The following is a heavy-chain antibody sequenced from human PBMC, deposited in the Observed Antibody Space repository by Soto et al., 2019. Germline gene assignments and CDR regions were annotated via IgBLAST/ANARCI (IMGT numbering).Heavy chain of an antibody. V-gene: IGHV4-59*12. Sequence: PSETLSLTCTVSGGSISTYYWSWIRQPPGKGLEWIGYIYYSGSTNYNSSLKSRVTISVDTSKNQFSLKLSSVTAADTAVYYCARDTPHLGYCSGGSCYSEAFDIWGQGTMVTVSS. J-gene: IGHJ3*02. CDR1: GGSISTYY. CDR2: IYYSGST. D-gene: IGHD2-15*01. CDR3: ARDTPHLGYCSGGSCYSEAFDI.